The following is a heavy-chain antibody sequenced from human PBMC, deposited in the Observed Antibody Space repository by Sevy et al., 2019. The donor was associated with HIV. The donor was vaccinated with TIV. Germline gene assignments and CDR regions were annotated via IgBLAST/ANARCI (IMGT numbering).Heavy chain of an antibody. CDR3: ARGPCSGGSCYWYYFDY. V-gene: IGHV1-69*13. J-gene: IGHJ4*02. CDR2: IIPIFGTA. CDR1: GGTFSSYA. Sequence: ASVKVSCKASGGTFSSYAISWVRQAPGQGLEWMGGIIPIFGTANYAQKFQGRVTITADESKSTAYMELSSLRSEDTAVYYCARGPCSGGSCYWYYFDYWGQGTLVTVSS. D-gene: IGHD2-15*01.